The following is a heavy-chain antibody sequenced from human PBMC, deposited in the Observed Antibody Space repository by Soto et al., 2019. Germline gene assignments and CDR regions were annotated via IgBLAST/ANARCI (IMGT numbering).Heavy chain of an antibody. V-gene: IGHV3-23*01. CDR2: ISGSGGST. D-gene: IGHD6-13*01. CDR3: AKDRGVRSSQRLTNYWYFDL. J-gene: IGHJ2*01. CDR1: GFTFSSYA. Sequence: EVQLLESGGGLVQPGGSLRLSCAASGFTFSSYAMSWVRQAPGKGLEWVSAISGSGGSTYYADSVKGRFTISRDNSKNTLYLQMNSLRAEDTAVYYCAKDRGVRSSQRLTNYWYFDLWGRGTLVTVSS.